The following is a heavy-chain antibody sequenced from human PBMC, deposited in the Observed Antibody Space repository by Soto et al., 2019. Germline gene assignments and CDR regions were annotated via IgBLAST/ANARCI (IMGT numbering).Heavy chain of an antibody. CDR3: AKDKGRLRVMYFIDY. Sequence: PGGSLRFSCAASGFTFDNYVLHWVRQAPGKGLEWVSGINWKSGTLGYADSVKGRFSISRDNAKKTLYLQMNNLRAEDTALYYCAKDKGRLRVMYFIDYWGQGTPVTVSS. CDR2: INWKSGTL. D-gene: IGHD3-9*01. V-gene: IGHV3-9*01. CDR1: GFTFDNYV. J-gene: IGHJ4*02.